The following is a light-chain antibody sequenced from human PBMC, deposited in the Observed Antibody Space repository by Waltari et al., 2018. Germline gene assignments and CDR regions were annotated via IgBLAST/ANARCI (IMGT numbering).Light chain of an antibody. CDR1: QSVSRSY. CDR3: QRYGSSPWT. CDR2: GAT. V-gene: IGKV3-20*01. Sequence: EFVLTQSPGTLSLSPGERAHLSCRASQSVSRSYFAWYQHKPGQAPRLLIYGATSRAPGIPDRFSGSGSGTDFTLTISRLEPDDSAVYYCQRYGSSPWTFGQGTKVEI. J-gene: IGKJ1*01.